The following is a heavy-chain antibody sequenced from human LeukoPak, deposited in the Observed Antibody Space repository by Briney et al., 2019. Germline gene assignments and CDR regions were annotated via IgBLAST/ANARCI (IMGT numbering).Heavy chain of an antibody. CDR3: ARRSSPAALDRYYYYGMDV. CDR2: ISAYNGNT. D-gene: IGHD2-2*01. Sequence: GASVKVSCKASGYTFTSYGISWVRQAPGQGLEWMGWISAYNGNTNYAQKLQGRVTMTTDTSTSTAYMELRSLRSDDTAVYYCARRSSPAALDRYYYYGMDVWGQGTTVTVSS. V-gene: IGHV1-18*01. J-gene: IGHJ6*02. CDR1: GYTFTSYG.